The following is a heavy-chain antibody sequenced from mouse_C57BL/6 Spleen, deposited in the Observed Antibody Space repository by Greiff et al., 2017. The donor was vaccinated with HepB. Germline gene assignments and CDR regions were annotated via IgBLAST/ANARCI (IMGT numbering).Heavy chain of an antibody. V-gene: IGHV1-69*01. CDR1: GYTFTSYW. CDR3: ARRVPGHFDY. Sequence: QVQLQQPGAELVMPGASVKLSCKASGYTFTSYWMHWVKQRPGQGLEWIGEIDPSDSYTNYNQKFKGKSTLTVDKSSSTAYMQLSSLTSEDSAVYYCARRVPGHFDYWGQGTTLTVSS. CDR2: IDPSDSYT. J-gene: IGHJ2*01. D-gene: IGHD2-14*01.